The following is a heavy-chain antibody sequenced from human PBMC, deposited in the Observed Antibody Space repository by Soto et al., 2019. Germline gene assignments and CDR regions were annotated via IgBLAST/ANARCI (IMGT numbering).Heavy chain of an antibody. Sequence: SETLSLTCTVSGGSISSGGYYWSWIRQHPGKGLEWIGYIYYSGSTYYNPSLKSRVTISVDTSKNQFSLKLSSVTAADTAVYYCARQGGLRGYSGYELLTFDYWGQGTLVTVSS. CDR2: IYYSGST. D-gene: IGHD5-12*01. CDR3: ARQGGLRGYSGYELLTFDY. J-gene: IGHJ4*02. CDR1: GGSISSGGYY. V-gene: IGHV4-31*03.